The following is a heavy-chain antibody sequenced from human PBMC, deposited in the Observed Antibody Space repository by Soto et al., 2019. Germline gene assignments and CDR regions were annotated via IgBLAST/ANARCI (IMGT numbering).Heavy chain of an antibody. CDR2: ISYDGSNK. V-gene: IGHV3-30-3*01. CDR3: LLISSWELPNDFDY. Sequence: PGGSLRLSCAASGVTFSSYAMHGVRQAPGKGLEWVAVISYDGSNKYYADSVKGRFTISRDNSKNTLYLQMNSLRAEDTAVYYCLLISSWELPNDFDYWGQGTLVTVSS. CDR1: GVTFSSYA. J-gene: IGHJ4*02. D-gene: IGHD1-26*01.